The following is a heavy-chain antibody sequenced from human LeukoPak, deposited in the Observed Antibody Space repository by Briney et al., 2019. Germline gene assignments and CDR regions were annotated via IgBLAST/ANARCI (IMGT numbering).Heavy chain of an antibody. CDR2: IIPIFGTA. D-gene: IGHD3-22*01. J-gene: IGHJ4*02. CDR1: GGTFSSYA. CDR3: ARDLVNPARHYYDSSGYYGWYFDY. Sequence: ASVKVSCKASGGTFSSYAISWVRQAPGQGLEWMGGIIPIFGTANYAQKFQGRVTITADKSTSTAYMELSSLRSEDTAVYYCARDLVNPARHYYDSSGYYGWYFDYWGQGTLVTVSS. V-gene: IGHV1-69*06.